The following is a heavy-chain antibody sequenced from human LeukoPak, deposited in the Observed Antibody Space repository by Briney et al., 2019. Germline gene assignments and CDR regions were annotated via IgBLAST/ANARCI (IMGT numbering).Heavy chain of an antibody. CDR1: GFTVSSNY. CDR3: ARDSGYSSGWYDV. D-gene: IGHD6-19*01. CDR2: IYSGGST. Sequence: PGGSLRLSCAASGFTVSSNYMSWVRQAPGKGLERVSVIYSGGSTYYADSVKGRFTISRDNSKNTLYLQMNSLRAEDTAVYYCARDSGYSSGWYDVWGQGTLVTVSS. V-gene: IGHV3-53*01. J-gene: IGHJ5*02.